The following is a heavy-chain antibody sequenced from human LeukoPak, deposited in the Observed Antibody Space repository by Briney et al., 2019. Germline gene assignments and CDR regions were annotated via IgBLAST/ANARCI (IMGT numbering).Heavy chain of an antibody. CDR2: ISSSSSYI. V-gene: IGHV3-21*01. CDR1: GFTFSSYS. CDR3: ARVCSSTNCIRGIDY. D-gene: IGHD2-2*01. Sequence: GSLRLSCAASGFTFSSYSMNWVRQAPGKGLEWVSTISSSSSYIYYAESVKGRFNISRDNAKKSLYLQMNSLRAEDTAVYYCARVCSSTNCIRGIDYWGQGTLVTVSA. J-gene: IGHJ4*02.